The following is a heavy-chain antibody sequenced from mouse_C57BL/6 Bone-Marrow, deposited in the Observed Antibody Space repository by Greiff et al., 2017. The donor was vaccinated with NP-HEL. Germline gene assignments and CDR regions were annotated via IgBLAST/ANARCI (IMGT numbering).Heavy chain of an antibody. CDR3: ARRGGSSLWFAY. CDR1: GYTFTDYN. Sequence: VHVKQSGPELVKPGASVKIPCKASGYTFTDYNMDWVKQSHGKSLEWIGDINPNNGGTIYNQKFKGKATLTVDKSSSTAYMELRSLTSEDTAVYYCARRGGSSLWFAYWGQGTLVTVSA. V-gene: IGHV1-18*01. CDR2: INPNNGGT. J-gene: IGHJ3*01. D-gene: IGHD1-1*01.